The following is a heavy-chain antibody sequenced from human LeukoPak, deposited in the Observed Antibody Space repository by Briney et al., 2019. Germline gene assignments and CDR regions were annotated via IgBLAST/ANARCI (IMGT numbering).Heavy chain of an antibody. CDR2: ISGSVSGSGDST. CDR3: AKGKVNHDGALDI. Sequence: PGGSLRLSCAASGFIFSNYAMHWVRQAPGKGLEWVSEISGSVSGSGDSTHYADSVKGRFTISRDNSKKTLFLQMNSLRAEDTAVYYCAKGKVNHDGALDIWGQGTVVTVSS. D-gene: IGHD3-16*01. V-gene: IGHV3-23*01. CDR1: GFIFSNYA. J-gene: IGHJ3*02.